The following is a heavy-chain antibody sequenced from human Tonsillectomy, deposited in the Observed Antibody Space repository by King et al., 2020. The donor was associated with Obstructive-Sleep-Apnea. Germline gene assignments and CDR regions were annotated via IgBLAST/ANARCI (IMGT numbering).Heavy chain of an antibody. CDR1: GDSISSYF. Sequence: QLQESGPGLVKPSETLSLTCTVSGDSISSYFWSWVRQPPGQGLEWVGYISYSGSTNYNPSLKSRVTISVYTSKNQFSLTLSSVTAADTAAYYCARSGSGCYFDLWGRGTLVTVSS. CDR3: ARSGSGCYFDL. J-gene: IGHJ2*01. CDR2: ISYSGST. V-gene: IGHV4-59*08. D-gene: IGHD3-10*01.